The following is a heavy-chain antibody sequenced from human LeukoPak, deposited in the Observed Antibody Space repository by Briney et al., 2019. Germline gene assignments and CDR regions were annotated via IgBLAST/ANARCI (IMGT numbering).Heavy chain of an antibody. Sequence: ASVKVSCKASGYTFTGYYMHWVRQAPGQGLEWMGWINPNSGGTNYAQKFQGRVTMTRDTSISTAYMELSRLRSDDTAVYYCAEGVAGTDYYYYYGMDVWGQGTTVTVSS. CDR2: INPNSGGT. CDR3: AEGVAGTDYYYYYGMDV. V-gene: IGHV1-2*02. J-gene: IGHJ6*02. D-gene: IGHD6-19*01. CDR1: GYTFTGYY.